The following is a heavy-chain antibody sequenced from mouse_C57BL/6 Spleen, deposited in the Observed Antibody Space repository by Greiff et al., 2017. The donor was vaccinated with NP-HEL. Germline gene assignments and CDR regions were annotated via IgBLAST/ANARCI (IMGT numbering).Heavy chain of an antibody. D-gene: IGHD1-1*01. V-gene: IGHV1-81*01. Sequence: VQLQESGAELARPGASVKLSCKASGYTFTSYGISWVKQRTGQGLEWIGEIYPRSGNTYYNEKFKGKATLTADKSSSTAYMELRSLTSEDSAVYFCARSDYYGSSYDYWGQGTTLTVSS. CDR3: ARSDYYGSSYDY. CDR1: GYTFTSYG. CDR2: IYPRSGNT. J-gene: IGHJ2*01.